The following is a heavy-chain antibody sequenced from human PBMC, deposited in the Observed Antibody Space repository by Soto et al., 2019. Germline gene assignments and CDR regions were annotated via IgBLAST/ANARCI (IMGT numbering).Heavy chain of an antibody. CDR3: ARAGDYRTGTDYYYYMDV. Sequence: ASVKVSCKASGYTFTSYYIHWVRQAPGQGLEWMGIINPSGGSTSYAQKFQGKVTMTRDTSTSTVYMELSSLRSEDTAVYYCARAGDYRTGTDYYYYMDVWGKGTTVTVSS. CDR2: INPSGGST. CDR1: GYTFTSYY. V-gene: IGHV1-46*03. D-gene: IGHD7-27*01. J-gene: IGHJ6*03.